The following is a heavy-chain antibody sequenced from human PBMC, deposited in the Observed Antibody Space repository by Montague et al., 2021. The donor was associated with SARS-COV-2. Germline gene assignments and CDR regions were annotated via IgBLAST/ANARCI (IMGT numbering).Heavy chain of an antibody. CDR1: GGSISSYY. Sequence: SETLSLTCTVSGGSISSYYWSWIRQPPGKGLEWIGYLYYSGSTNYNPSLKSRVTISVDTSKNQFYLRLNSVTAADTAVYYCDRHPPGYRDSYYLDVWGKGTAVTVSS. V-gene: IGHV4-59*01. J-gene: IGHJ6*03. CDR2: LYYSGST. D-gene: IGHD1-1*01. CDR3: DRHPPGYRDSYYLDV.